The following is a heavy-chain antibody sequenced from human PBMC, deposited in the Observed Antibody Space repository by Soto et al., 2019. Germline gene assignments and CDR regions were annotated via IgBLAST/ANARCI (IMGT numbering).Heavy chain of an antibody. V-gene: IGHV1-18*01. CDR1: GYTFTSYG. CDR2: ISAYNGNT. CDR3: ARGGGDDSSGYVAFDI. J-gene: IGHJ3*02. Sequence: ASLKVSCKASGYTFTSYGISWVRQAPGQGLEWMGWISAYNGNTNYAQKLQGRVTMTTDTSTSTAYMELRSLRSDDTAVYYCARGGGDDSSGYVAFDIWGQGTMVTVSS. D-gene: IGHD3-22*01.